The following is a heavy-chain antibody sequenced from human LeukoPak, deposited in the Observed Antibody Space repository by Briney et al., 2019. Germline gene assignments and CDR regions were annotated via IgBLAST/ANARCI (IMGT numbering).Heavy chain of an antibody. CDR3: ARYSSSSGGAAYYLDY. D-gene: IGHD6-6*01. CDR1: GFTLRNYW. V-gene: IGHV3-74*01. CDR2: ISGDGSVT. Sequence: PGGSLRLSCTASGFTLRNYWMHWVRQVPGKRLVWVSRISGDGSVTNYADSVRGRFTISRASAKNILYLQINSLRSEDTAVYYCARYSSSSGGAAYYLDYWGHGTLVTVSS. J-gene: IGHJ4*01.